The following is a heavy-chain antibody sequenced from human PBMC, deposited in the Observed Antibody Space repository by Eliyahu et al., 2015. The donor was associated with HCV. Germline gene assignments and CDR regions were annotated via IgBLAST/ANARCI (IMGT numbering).Heavy chain of an antibody. CDR2: IYYSGTT. D-gene: IGHD3-3*01. J-gene: IGHJ6*04. Sequence: VQLQESGPGLVKPSETLSLTCNVSGASISSYYWTWXRQPPGKGLEWIGHIYYSGTTNYNPSLRSRVTMSVDTSKNQFSLKLSSVTAADTAVYYCARDGLSGPYYFAMDVWGKGTTVTVSS. CDR1: GASISSYY. V-gene: IGHV4-59*01. CDR3: ARDGLSGPYYFAMDV.